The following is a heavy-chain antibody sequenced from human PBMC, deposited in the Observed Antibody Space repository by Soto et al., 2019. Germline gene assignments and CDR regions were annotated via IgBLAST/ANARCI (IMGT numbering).Heavy chain of an antibody. CDR2: IDPSSGSA. J-gene: IGHJ6*02. D-gene: IGHD1-1*01. V-gene: IGHV1-46*03. Sequence: QVQLVQSGAEVKKPGASVKVSCKASGDTFTTYYIHWVRQAPGQGLEWMGIIDPSSGSAGYAQRFQVSVTMTRDTPTSTFYMELSSLRSEDTAVYYCARGNDLPYDYYGLDVWGLGTTVTVSS. CDR3: ARGNDLPYDYYGLDV. CDR1: GDTFTTYY.